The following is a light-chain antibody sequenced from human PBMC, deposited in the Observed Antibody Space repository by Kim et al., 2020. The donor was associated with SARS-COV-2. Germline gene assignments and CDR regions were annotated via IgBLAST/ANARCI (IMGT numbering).Light chain of an antibody. V-gene: IGKV3-20*01. CDR2: GAS. CDR3: QQYGSSPYT. Sequence: EIVLTQSPGTLSLSPGERGTLSCRASQSVSRSYLAWYQQKPGQAPRLLIYGASNRATGIPDRFSGSGSGTDFTLTISRLEPEDFAVYYCQQYGSSPYTFGQGTKVEI. CDR1: QSVSRSY. J-gene: IGKJ2*01.